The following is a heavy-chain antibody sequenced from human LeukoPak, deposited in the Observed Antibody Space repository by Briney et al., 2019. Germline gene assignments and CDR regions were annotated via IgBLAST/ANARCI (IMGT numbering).Heavy chain of an antibody. CDR1: GFTLSSYS. CDR2: ISRSNSTI. Sequence: PGGSVRLSCAASGFTLSSYSMNWVRHAPGEGLEWVSYISRSNSTIYYADSVKGRFTISRDNSKNTLYLKMNSLRAEDTAVYYCARVDSSSWYASYYYYMDVWGKGTTVTVSS. CDR3: ARVDSSSWYASYYYYMDV. D-gene: IGHD6-13*01. J-gene: IGHJ6*03. V-gene: IGHV3-48*01.